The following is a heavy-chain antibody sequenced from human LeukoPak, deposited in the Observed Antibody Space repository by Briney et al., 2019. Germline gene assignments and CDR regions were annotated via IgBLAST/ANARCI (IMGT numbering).Heavy chain of an antibody. CDR1: GYTFSSYF. J-gene: IGHJ3*02. CDR2: INPSGGSA. V-gene: IGHV1-46*01. Sequence: ASVKVSCKAGGYTFSSYFMHWVRQAPGQGIEWMGIINPSGGSANYAQKFQGRVTMTRDMSTTTVYMDLSSLRSEDTAVYYCARDRRLGNWKAFDIWGQGTMVTVSS. D-gene: IGHD1-1*01. CDR3: ARDRRLGNWKAFDI.